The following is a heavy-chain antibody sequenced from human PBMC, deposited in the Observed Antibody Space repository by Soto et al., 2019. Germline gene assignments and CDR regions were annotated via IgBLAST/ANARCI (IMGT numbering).Heavy chain of an antibody. CDR2: ISAYNGST. CDR3: AREIKYSGWYDAFDI. J-gene: IGHJ3*02. V-gene: IGHV1-18*01. CDR1: GYTFTSYG. D-gene: IGHD5-12*01. Sequence: ASVKVSCKASGYTFTSYGISWVRQAPGQGLEWMGWISAYNGSTNYAQKLQGRVTMTTDTSTSTAYMELRSLRSADTAVYYCAREIKYSGWYDAFDIWGQGTMVTVSS.